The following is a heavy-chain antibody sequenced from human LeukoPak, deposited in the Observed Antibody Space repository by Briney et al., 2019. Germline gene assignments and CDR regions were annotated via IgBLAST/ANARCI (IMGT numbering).Heavy chain of an antibody. J-gene: IGHJ4*02. CDR2: ISSSSSYT. V-gene: IGHV3-11*06. CDR3: ARNDYDYVWGSYRYTFFDY. Sequence: GGSLRLSCAASGFTFSDYYMSWIRQAPGKGLEGVSYISSSSSYTNYADSVKGRFTISRHNAKNSLYMQMNSLRAEETAVYYCARNDYDYVWGSYRYTFFDYWGQGTLVTVSS. CDR1: GFTFSDYY. D-gene: IGHD3-16*02.